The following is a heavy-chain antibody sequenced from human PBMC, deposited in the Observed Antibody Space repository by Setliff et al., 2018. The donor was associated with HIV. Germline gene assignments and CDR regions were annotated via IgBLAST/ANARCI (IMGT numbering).Heavy chain of an antibody. D-gene: IGHD6-6*01. CDR3: AREYRRSQGVGYFDY. Sequence: ASVKVSCKASGDTFSTYGISWVRQAPGQGLEWMGWISSYNGNTNYAQKLQGRVTMTTDTSTSTACMELRSLKSDDTAVYYCAREYRRSQGVGYFDYWGQGTLVTVSS. V-gene: IGHV1-18*01. CDR1: GDTFSTYG. CDR2: ISSYNGNT. J-gene: IGHJ4*02.